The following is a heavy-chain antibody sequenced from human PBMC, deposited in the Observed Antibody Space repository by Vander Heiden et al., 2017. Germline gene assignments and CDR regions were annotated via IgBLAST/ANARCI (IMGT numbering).Heavy chain of an antibody. J-gene: IGHJ4*02. CDR1: GFTFDDYA. V-gene: IGHV3-9*01. CDR2: ISWNSGSI. Sequence: EVQPVESGGGLVQPGRSLRLSCASSGFTFDDYAMPWVRQAPGKGLEWVSGISWNSGSIGYADSVKGRFTISRDNAKNSLYLQMNSLRAEDTALYYCAKDLEYCSGGSCYPGWGQGTLVTVSS. D-gene: IGHD2-15*01. CDR3: AKDLEYCSGGSCYPG.